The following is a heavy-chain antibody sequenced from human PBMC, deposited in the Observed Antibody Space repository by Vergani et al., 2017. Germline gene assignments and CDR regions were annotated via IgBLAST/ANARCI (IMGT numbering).Heavy chain of an antibody. J-gene: IGHJ6*02. Sequence: QVQLQESGPGLVKPSQTLSLTCTVSGGSISSGGYYWSWIRQHPGKGLEWIGYIYYSGSTYYNPSLKSRVTISVDTSKNQFSLKLSAVTAADTAVYYCARDQIPFGYYGMDVWGQGTTVTGSS. CDR1: GGSISSGGYY. CDR2: IYYSGST. CDR3: ARDQIPFGYYGMDV. D-gene: IGHD3-10*01. V-gene: IGHV4-31*03.